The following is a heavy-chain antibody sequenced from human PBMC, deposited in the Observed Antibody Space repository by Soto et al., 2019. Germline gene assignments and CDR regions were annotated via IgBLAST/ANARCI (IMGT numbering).Heavy chain of an antibody. CDR3: ARDLRLTGGYYDSSGYSPYYFDY. CDR1: GYTFTSYG. CDR2: ISAYNGNT. J-gene: IGHJ4*02. V-gene: IGHV1-18*01. Sequence: QVQLVQSGAEVKKPGASVKVSCKASGYTFTSYGISWVRQAPGQGLEWMGWISAYNGNTNYAQKRQGRVTMTTDASTSTAYMELRSLRSDDTAVYYCARDLRLTGGYYDSSGYSPYYFDYWGQGTLVTVSS. D-gene: IGHD3-22*01.